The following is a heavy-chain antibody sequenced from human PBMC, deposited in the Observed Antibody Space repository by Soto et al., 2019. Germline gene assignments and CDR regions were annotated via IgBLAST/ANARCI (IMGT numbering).Heavy chain of an antibody. CDR2: IYYSGST. V-gene: IGHV4-31*03. D-gene: IGHD3-3*01. CDR3: AREAYDFWSGYPNIDY. CDR1: GGSISSGGYY. J-gene: IGHJ4*02. Sequence: QVQLQESGPGLVKPSQTLSLTCTVSGGSISSGGYYWSWIRQHPGKGLEWIGYIYYSGSTYYNPSLKSRVTISVDTSKNQFSLKLSSVTAADTAVYYCAREAYDFWSGYPNIDYWGQGTLVTVSS.